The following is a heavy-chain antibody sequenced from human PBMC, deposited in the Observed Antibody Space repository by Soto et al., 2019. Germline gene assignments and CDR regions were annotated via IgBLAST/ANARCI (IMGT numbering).Heavy chain of an antibody. CDR3: ARGGTSGWLKGAYDV. CDR2: IIPMFGIP. Sequence: QVQLVQSGAEVKKPGSSVKVSCRASGGTLSKHAITWVRRAPGLGLEWLGGIIPMFGIPNYPQKFQGRVTITADDSTNTSHMELNSLTSDDTAVYYCARGGTSGWLKGAYDVWGQGTMVTVSS. CDR1: GGTLSKHA. J-gene: IGHJ3*01. V-gene: IGHV1-69*01. D-gene: IGHD6-19*01.